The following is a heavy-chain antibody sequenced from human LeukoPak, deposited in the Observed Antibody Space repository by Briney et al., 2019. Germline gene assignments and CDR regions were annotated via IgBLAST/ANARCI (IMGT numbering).Heavy chain of an antibody. CDR3: ARKEGYSSGWHDPDYYMDV. CDR2: IIPIFGTA. CDR1: RGTFSSYA. J-gene: IGHJ6*03. D-gene: IGHD6-19*01. V-gene: IGHV1-69*06. Sequence: ASVKVSCKASRGTFSSYAISWVRQAPGQGLEWMVGIIPIFGTANYAQKFQGRVTITADKSTSTAYMELSSLRSEDTAVYYCARKEGYSSGWHDPDYYMDVWGKGTTVTVSS.